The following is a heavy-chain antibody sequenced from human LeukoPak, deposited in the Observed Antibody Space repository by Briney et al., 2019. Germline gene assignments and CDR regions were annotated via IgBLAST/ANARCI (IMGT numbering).Heavy chain of an antibody. J-gene: IGHJ4*02. CDR3: AKETSYSSSWYRGGIDY. CDR1: GFTFSSYA. CDR2: ISGSGGST. Sequence: GGSLRLSCAASGFTFSSYAMSWVRQAPGKGLEWVSAISGSGGSTYYADSAKGRFTISRDNSKNTLYLQMNSLRAEDTAVYYCAKETSYSSSWYRGGIDYWGQGTLVTASS. D-gene: IGHD6-13*01. V-gene: IGHV3-23*01.